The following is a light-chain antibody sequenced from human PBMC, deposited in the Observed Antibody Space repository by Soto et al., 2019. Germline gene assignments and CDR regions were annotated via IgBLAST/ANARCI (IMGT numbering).Light chain of an antibody. Sequence: QSVLTQPPSASGTPGQRVTISCSGSSSNIGSNTVNWYQQLPGTAPKLLIYSNNQRPSGVPDRFSGSKSGTSASLAISWRQSEDEADYYCAAGNESLNGGVFGGGTKLTVL. J-gene: IGLJ2*01. CDR2: SNN. CDR1: SSNIGSNT. CDR3: AAGNESLNGGV. V-gene: IGLV1-44*01.